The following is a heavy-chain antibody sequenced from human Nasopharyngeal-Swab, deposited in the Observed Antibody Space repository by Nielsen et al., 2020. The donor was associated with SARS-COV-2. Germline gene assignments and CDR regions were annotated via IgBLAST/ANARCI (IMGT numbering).Heavy chain of an antibody. CDR2: ISWNSGSI. Sequence: SLKISCAASGFTFDGYAMHWVRQAPGKGLEWVSGISWNSGSIGYADSVKGRFTISRDNAKNSLYLQMNSLRAEDTALYYCAKGDPFGYLSGYWGQGTLVTVSS. V-gene: IGHV3-9*01. J-gene: IGHJ4*02. D-gene: IGHD5-18*01. CDR1: GFTFDGYA. CDR3: AKGDPFGYLSGY.